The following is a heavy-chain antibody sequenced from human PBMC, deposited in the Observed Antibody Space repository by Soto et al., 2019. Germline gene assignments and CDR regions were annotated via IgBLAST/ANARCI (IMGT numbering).Heavy chain of an antibody. CDR2: ISAYNGNT. CDR3: ARDSLDIVVVPAAIDY. Sequence: ASVKVSCKASGYTFTSYCISWVRQAPGQGLEWMGWISAYNGNTNYAQKLQGRVTMTTDTSTSTAYMELRSLRSDDTAVYYCARDSLDIVVVPAAIDYWGQGTLVTVSS. D-gene: IGHD2-2*02. J-gene: IGHJ4*02. V-gene: IGHV1-18*01. CDR1: GYTFTSYC.